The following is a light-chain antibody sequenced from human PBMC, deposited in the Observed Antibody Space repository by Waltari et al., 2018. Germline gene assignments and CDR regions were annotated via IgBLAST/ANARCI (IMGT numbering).Light chain of an antibody. Sequence: QTVVTQEPSLSVSPGGTVTLTCALTSGSVSTTSYPRWYQPTPGQPPRTLVYKGISRSSGVPDRFSGSILGNKAALTITGAQADDESNYYCSLYMGSGIWVFGGGTKLTVL. J-gene: IGLJ3*02. V-gene: IGLV8-61*01. CDR1: SGSVSTTSY. CDR3: SLYMGSGIWV. CDR2: KGI.